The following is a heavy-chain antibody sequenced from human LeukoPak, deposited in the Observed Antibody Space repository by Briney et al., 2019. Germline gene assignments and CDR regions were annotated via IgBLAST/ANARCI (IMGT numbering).Heavy chain of an antibody. Sequence: ASVKVSCKASGYTFTSYKIQRERQAPGQGLEWMGVINPGDGWTRYAQNFQGRVTMTRDTSTNTVYMELISLKSEDTAVYYCAREAGATDYWGQGTLVTVSS. CDR2: INPGDGWT. V-gene: IGHV1-46*01. J-gene: IGHJ4*02. D-gene: IGHD1-26*01. CDR3: AREAGATDY. CDR1: GYTFTSYK.